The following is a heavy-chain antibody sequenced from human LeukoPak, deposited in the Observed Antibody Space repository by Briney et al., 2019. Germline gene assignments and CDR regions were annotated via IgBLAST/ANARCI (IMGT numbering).Heavy chain of an antibody. V-gene: IGHV4-39*01. CDR3: ARRGYSDYQYYMDV. J-gene: IGHJ6*03. Sequence: SETLSLTCTVSGGSISNSRYYWGWIRQPPGKGLEWIGDIYYSGTTNYNPPLKSRVTISVDTSENQFSLKLSSVTAADTAVYYCARRGYSDYQYYMDVWDKGTTVTVSS. D-gene: IGHD4-11*01. CDR1: GGSISNSRYY. CDR2: IYYSGTT.